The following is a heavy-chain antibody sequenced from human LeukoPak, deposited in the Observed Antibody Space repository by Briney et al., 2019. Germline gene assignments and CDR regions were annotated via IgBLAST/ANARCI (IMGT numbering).Heavy chain of an antibody. CDR1: GFTFSSYA. Sequence: PGRSLRLSCAASGFTFSSYAMHWVRQAPGKGLEWVAVISYDGSNKYYADSVKGRFTISRDNSKNTLYLQMNSLRAEDTAVYYCVRRPAFDYWGQGTLVTVSS. J-gene: IGHJ4*02. V-gene: IGHV3-30-3*01. CDR3: VRRPAFDY. CDR2: ISYDGSNK.